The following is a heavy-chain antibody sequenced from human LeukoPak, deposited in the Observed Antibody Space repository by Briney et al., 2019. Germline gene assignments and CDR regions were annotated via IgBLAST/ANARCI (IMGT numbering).Heavy chain of an antibody. V-gene: IGHV4-30-2*01. CDR1: GGSISSGGYS. CDR3: ARAVGIAVAGPQFDY. D-gene: IGHD6-19*01. CDR2: IYHSGST. J-gene: IGHJ4*02. Sequence: SQTLSLTCAVSGGSISSGGYSWSWIRQPPGKGLEWIGYIYHSGSTYYNPSLKSRVTISVDRSKNQFSLKLSSVTAADTAVYYCARAVGIAVAGPQFDYWGQGTLVTVSS.